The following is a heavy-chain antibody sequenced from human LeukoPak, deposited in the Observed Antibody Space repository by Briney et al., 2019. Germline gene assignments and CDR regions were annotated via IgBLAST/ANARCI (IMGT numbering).Heavy chain of an antibody. D-gene: IGHD2-15*01. V-gene: IGHV4-34*08. Sequence: GSLRLSCAASGFTFSNSWMTWVRQAPGKGLQWIGDINHSGSTNYNPSLKSRVTISVDTSKNQFSLKLSSVTAADTAVYYCATEWWLDLWGRGTLVTVSS. CDR1: GFTFSNSW. CDR2: INHSGST. J-gene: IGHJ2*01. CDR3: ATEWWLDL.